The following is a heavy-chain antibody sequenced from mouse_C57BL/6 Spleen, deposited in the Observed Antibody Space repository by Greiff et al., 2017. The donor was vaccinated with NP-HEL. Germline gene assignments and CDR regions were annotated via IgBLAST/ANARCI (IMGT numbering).Heavy chain of an antibody. D-gene: IGHD2-12*01. CDR3: ARGIRRGAWFAY. J-gene: IGHJ3*01. CDR2: IWSGGST. Sequence: VKLVEPGPGLVQPSQSLSITCTVSGFSLTSYGVHWVRQSPGKGLEWLGVIWSGGSTDYNAAFISRLSISKDNSKSQVFFKMNSLQADDTAIYYCARGIRRGAWFAYWGQGTLVTVSA. V-gene: IGHV2-2*01. CDR1: GFSLTSYG.